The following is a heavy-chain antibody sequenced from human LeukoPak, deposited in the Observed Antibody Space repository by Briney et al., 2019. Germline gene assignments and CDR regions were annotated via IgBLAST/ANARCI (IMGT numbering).Heavy chain of an antibody. V-gene: IGHV4-34*01. Sequence: PSETLSLTCAVYGGSFSGYYWSWIRQPPGKGLEWIGEINHSGSTNYNPSLKSRVTISVDTSKNQFSLKLSSVTAADTAVYYCARDYYDSSGYPKVYYFDYWGQGTLVTVSS. J-gene: IGHJ4*02. CDR3: ARDYYDSSGYPKVYYFDY. CDR2: INHSGST. CDR1: GGSFSGYY. D-gene: IGHD3-22*01.